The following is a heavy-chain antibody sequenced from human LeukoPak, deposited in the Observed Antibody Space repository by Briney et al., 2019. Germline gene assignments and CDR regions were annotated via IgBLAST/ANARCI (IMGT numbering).Heavy chain of an antibody. J-gene: IGHJ5*02. D-gene: IGHD6-6*01. CDR3: ARGRRIAARIWFDP. CDR2: MNPNSGNT. Sequence: ASVKVSCKASGYTFTSYDINWVRQATGQGLEWMGWMNPNSGNTGYAQKFQGRVTMTRNTSISTAYMELSSLRSEDTAVYYCARGRRIAARIWFDPWGQEPWSPSPQ. CDR1: GYTFTSYD. V-gene: IGHV1-8*01.